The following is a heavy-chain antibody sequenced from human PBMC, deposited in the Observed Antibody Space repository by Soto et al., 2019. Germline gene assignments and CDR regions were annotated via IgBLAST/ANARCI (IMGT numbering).Heavy chain of an antibody. CDR2: IYVTGAV. V-gene: IGHV4-31*03. D-gene: IGHD2-21*01. J-gene: IGHJ5*02. CDR1: GAALNSGNYY. Sequence: LSLTCSVSGAALNSGNYYWSWIRQVPGKGLEWIGHIYVTGAVDYNPSLRDRITISQDTSERQFSLNLGLVTAADTAVYYCARLRIATNNYKWFDPWGQGTLVTVSS. CDR3: ARLRIATNNYKWFDP.